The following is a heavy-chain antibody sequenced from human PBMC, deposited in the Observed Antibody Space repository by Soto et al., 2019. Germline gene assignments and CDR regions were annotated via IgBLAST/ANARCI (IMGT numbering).Heavy chain of an antibody. CDR3: ARRATDLHYYYGMDV. Sequence: QLQLQESGPGLVKPSETLSLTCTVSGGSISSSSYYWGWISQPPGKGLEWIGSIYYSGSTYYNPSLKSRVTISVDTSKNQFSLKLSSVTAADTAVYYCARRATDLHYYYGMDVWGQGTTVTVSS. V-gene: IGHV4-39*01. D-gene: IGHD1-26*01. CDR1: GGSISSSSYY. J-gene: IGHJ6*02. CDR2: IYYSGST.